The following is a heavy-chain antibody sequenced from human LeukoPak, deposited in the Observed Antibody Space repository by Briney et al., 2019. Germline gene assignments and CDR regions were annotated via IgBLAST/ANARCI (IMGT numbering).Heavy chain of an antibody. CDR1: GFTFSSYA. CDR2: ISYDGSNK. Sequence: GSLRLSCAASGFTFSSYAMHWVRQAPGKGLEWVAVISYDGSNKYYADSVKGRFTISRDNSKNTLYLQMNSLRAEDTAVYYCATKTPPGSPMFDYWGQGTLVTVSS. V-gene: IGHV3-30-3*01. J-gene: IGHJ4*02. CDR3: ATKTPPGSPMFDY. D-gene: IGHD3-10*01.